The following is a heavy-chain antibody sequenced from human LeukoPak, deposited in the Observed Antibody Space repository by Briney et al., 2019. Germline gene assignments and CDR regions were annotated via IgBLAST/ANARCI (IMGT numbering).Heavy chain of an antibody. V-gene: IGHV1-46*01. D-gene: IGHD2-2*01. Sequence: ASVKVSCKASGYTFTGYYMHWVRQAPGQGLEWMGWINPSGGSTSYAQKFQGRVTMTRDTSTSTVYMELSSLRSEDTAVYYCEVTGVGYCSSTSCYGAFDIWGQGTMVTVSS. CDR2: INPSGGST. CDR3: EVTGVGYCSSTSCYGAFDI. CDR1: GYTFTGYY. J-gene: IGHJ3*02.